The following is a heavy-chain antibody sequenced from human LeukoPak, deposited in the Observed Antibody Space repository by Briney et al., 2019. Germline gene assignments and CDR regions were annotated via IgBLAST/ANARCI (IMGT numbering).Heavy chain of an antibody. D-gene: IGHD3-22*01. CDR3: ARRGITMIVVVKEDWFDP. V-gene: IGHV4-38-2*02. CDR2: IYHSGST. J-gene: IGHJ5*02. CDR1: GYSISSGYY. Sequence: SETLSLTCTVSGYSISSGYYWGWIRQPPGKGLESIGSIYHSGSTYYNPSLKSRVTISVDTSKNQFSLKLSSVTAADTAVYYCARRGITMIVVVKEDWFDPWGQGTLVTVSS.